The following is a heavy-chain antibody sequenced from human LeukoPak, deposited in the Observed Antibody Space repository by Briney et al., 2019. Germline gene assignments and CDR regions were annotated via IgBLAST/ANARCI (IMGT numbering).Heavy chain of an antibody. Sequence: ASAKVSCKAPGYTFTGYYIHWVRQAPGQGLEWMGWINPNSGGTNYAQKFQGRVTMTRDTSISTAYMELSSLRSDDTAIYYCARFGAEGYWGQGTLVTVSS. V-gene: IGHV1-2*02. CDR2: INPNSGGT. D-gene: IGHD1-26*01. CDR1: GYTFTGYY. J-gene: IGHJ4*02. CDR3: ARFGAEGY.